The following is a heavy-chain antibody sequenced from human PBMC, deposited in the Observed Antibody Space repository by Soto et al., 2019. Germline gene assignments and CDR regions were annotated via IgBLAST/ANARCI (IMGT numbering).Heavy chain of an antibody. D-gene: IGHD4-4*01. Sequence: GGSLRLSCAASGFTFSSYAMSWVRQAPGKGLEWVSAISGSGGSTYYADSVKGRFTISRDNSKNTLYLQMNSLRAEDTAVYYCASLGSVTTPSVQYMDVWGKGTTVTVSS. CDR1: GFTFSSYA. V-gene: IGHV3-23*01. CDR3: ASLGSVTTPSVQYMDV. J-gene: IGHJ6*03. CDR2: ISGSGGST.